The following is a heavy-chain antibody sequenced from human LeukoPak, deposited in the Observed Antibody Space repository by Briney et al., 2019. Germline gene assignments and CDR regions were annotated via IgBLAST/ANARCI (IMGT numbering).Heavy chain of an antibody. CDR2: IYTSGST. CDR1: GGSISSYY. V-gene: IGHV4-4*07. J-gene: IGHJ5*02. D-gene: IGHD3-16*01. Sequence: SETLSLTCTVSGGSISSYYWSWVRQPAGKGLEWVGRIYTSGSTNYNPSLKSRVTISVDTSKNQFSLKLSSVTAADTAVYYCARAGITRNWFDPWGQGTLVTVSS. CDR3: ARAGITRNWFDP.